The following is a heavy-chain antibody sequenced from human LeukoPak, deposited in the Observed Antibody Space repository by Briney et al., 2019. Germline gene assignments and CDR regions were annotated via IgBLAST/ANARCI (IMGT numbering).Heavy chain of an antibody. J-gene: IGHJ4*02. CDR2: ISGSGGST. Sequence: PGGSLRLSCAAPGFTFSSYAMSWVRQAPGKGLEWVSAISGSGGSTYYADSVKGRFTISRDNSKNTLYLQMNSLGAEDTAVYYCAKDFEFGEYYFDYWGQGTLVTVSS. D-gene: IGHD3-10*01. CDR1: GFTFSSYA. V-gene: IGHV3-23*01. CDR3: AKDFEFGEYYFDY.